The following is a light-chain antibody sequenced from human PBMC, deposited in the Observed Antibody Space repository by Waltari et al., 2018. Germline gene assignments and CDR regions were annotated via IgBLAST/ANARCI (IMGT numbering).Light chain of an antibody. J-gene: IGKJ1*01. CDR2: GIF. CDR1: QSVSRA. CDR3: QHYVMLPVT. Sequence: EILLSPSPGTVSMSPGERATISCRTSQSVSRALAWYLQKPGQAPRLLIYGIFNRATGIPDRFSGSGSGTDCSLTISRLEPEDCAVYYCQHYVMLPVTFGQGTRVEVK. V-gene: IGKV3-20*01.